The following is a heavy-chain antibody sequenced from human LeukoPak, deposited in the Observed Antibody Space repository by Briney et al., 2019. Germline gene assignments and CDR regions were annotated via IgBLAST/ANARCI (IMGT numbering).Heavy chain of an antibody. Sequence: VASVKVSCKASGGTFSSYAISWVRQAPGQGLEWMGGIIPIFGTANYAQKFQGRVTITADESTSTAYMELSSLRSEDTAVYYCARSPAGYCSSTSCYHFDYWGQGTLVTVSS. D-gene: IGHD2-2*01. CDR3: ARSPAGYCSSTSCYHFDY. CDR1: GGTFSSYA. J-gene: IGHJ4*02. V-gene: IGHV1-69*13. CDR2: IIPIFGTA.